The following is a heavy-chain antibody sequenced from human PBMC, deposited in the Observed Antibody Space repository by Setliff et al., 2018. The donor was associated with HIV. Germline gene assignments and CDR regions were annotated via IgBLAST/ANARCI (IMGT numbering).Heavy chain of an antibody. V-gene: IGHV4-39*01. Sequence: SETLSLTCTVSGASIGRRSDCWAWIRQPPGKGLEWIGTIYYSGSTYYNPSLKSRVTISVDTSKNQFSLKLSSVTAADTAVYYCARQGQLGSEWGQGTLVTVSS. CDR1: GASIGRRSDC. J-gene: IGHJ4*02. D-gene: IGHD1-1*01. CDR2: IYYSGST. CDR3: ARQGQLGSE.